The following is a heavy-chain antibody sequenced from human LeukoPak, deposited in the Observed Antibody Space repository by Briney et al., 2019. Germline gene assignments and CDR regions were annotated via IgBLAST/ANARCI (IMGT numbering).Heavy chain of an antibody. CDR1: GGSISSYY. CDR3: ARTYYYGSGSYYFDY. Sequence: SETLSLTCTVSGGSISSYYWSWIRQPPGKGLEWIGYIYYSGSSNYNPSLKSRVTISVNTSKNQFSLKLSSVTAADTAVYYCARTYYYGSGSYYFDYWGQGTLVTVSS. V-gene: IGHV4-59*01. J-gene: IGHJ4*02. D-gene: IGHD3-10*01. CDR2: IYYSGSS.